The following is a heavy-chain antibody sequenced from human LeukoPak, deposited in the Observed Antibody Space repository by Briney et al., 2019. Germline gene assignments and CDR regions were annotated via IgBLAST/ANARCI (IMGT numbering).Heavy chain of an antibody. J-gene: IGHJ5*02. CDR3: ARRNNWFDP. Sequence: SETLSLACTVSGGSISSYYWSWIRQPPGKGLEWIGYIYYSGSTNYNPSLKSRVTISVDTSKNQFSLKLSSVTAADTAVYYCARRNNWFDPWGQGTLVTVSS. CDR1: GGSISSYY. CDR2: IYYSGST. V-gene: IGHV4-59*08.